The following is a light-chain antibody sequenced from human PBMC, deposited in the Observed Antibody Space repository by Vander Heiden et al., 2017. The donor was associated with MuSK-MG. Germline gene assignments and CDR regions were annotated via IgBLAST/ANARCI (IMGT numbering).Light chain of an antibody. Sequence: DIHMAQSLSRVSASVGDRVTITCRASQDISRWLAWYQQKPGKAPKLLIYAASTLQSGVPSRFSGRGSGTDFTLTITNLQPDDFATYFCQQASGFPISFGQGTRLEIK. J-gene: IGKJ5*01. CDR1: QDISRW. CDR2: AAS. V-gene: IGKV1-12*01. CDR3: QQASGFPIS.